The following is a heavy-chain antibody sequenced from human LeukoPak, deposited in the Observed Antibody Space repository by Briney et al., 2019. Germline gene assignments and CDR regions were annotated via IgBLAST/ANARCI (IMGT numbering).Heavy chain of an antibody. J-gene: IGHJ4*02. D-gene: IGHD5-24*01. Sequence: SETLSLTCAVYGGSLSGYYWTWVRQPPGKGLEWIGEIKQSERTNYNPSLKSRVTISIDTSKNQSSLKLTSVTAADTAVYYCAREGLKNVHNPLGYWGQGTLVTVPS. CDR2: IKQSERT. CDR3: AREGLKNVHNPLGY. V-gene: IGHV4-34*01. CDR1: GGSLSGYY.